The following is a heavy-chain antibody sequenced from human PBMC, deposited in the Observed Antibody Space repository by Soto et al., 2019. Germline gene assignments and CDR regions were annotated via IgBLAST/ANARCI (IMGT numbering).Heavy chain of an antibody. CDR1: GGTFNTYT. CDR2: ITPVLGTR. V-gene: IGHV1-69*01. Sequence: QVQLVQSGAAVKKPGSSVKVSCKASGGTFNTYTFNWVRQAPGQGLEWMGGITPVLGTRHYAQKLQGRVTITADGSTRTVYMVLSTLRSDDTAVYYCERDQAVARFDYWGQGTLVNFSS. J-gene: IGHJ4*02. CDR3: ERDQAVARFDY. D-gene: IGHD6-19*01.